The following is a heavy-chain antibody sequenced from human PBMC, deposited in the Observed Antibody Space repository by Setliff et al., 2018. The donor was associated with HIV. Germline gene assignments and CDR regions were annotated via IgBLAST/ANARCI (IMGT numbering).Heavy chain of an antibody. D-gene: IGHD2-8*01. J-gene: IGHJ5*02. CDR1: GGSISSGSYY. CDR2: IHTSGNT. Sequence: SETLSLTCTVSGGSISSGSYYWSWIRQPAGKGLEWIGRIHTSGNTNYNPSLKSRVTISVDTSKNQFSLKLSSVTAADTAVYYCAKYAYSEEVGVSWFDPWGPGILVTVSS. V-gene: IGHV4-61*02. CDR3: AKYAYSEEVGVSWFDP.